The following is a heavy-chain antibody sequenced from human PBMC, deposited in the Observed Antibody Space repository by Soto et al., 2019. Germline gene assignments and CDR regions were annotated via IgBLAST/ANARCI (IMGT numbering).Heavy chain of an antibody. D-gene: IGHD1-26*01. CDR2: INPNGGGT. CDR3: ARESGGSTATLDYYYFYMDV. CDR1: GDSFNDYY. Sequence: QVQLVQSGAEVRKPGASVTVSCRSSGDSFNDYYIHWVRQAPGQGFEWMGWINPNGGGTKYAQKFQGGVSMTRDTSIRTVYMQLSRLRSDDTAVYYCARESGGSTATLDYYYFYMDVWGTGTTVTVSS. V-gene: IGHV1-2*02. J-gene: IGHJ6*03.